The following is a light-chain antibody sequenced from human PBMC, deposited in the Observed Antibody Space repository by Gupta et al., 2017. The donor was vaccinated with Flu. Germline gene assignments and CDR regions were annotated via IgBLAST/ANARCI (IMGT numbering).Light chain of an antibody. CDR3: LRYYGGTQGV. CDR2: SKN. CDR1: TGAVTSGHY. Sequence: STGAVTSGHYPNWFQQKPGEAPRSLIYSKNDKHPWTPARFSGSLMGGKAALPLSGVQPEDEAEYYCLRYYGGTQGVFGAGTKVTVL. V-gene: IGLV7-43*01. J-gene: IGLJ1*01.